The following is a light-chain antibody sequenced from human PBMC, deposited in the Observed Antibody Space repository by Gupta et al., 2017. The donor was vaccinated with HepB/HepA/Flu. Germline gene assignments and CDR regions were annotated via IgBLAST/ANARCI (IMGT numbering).Light chain of an antibody. CDR2: RNN. CDR1: SSNIGSNY. CDR3: ATWDDSLSGYV. J-gene: IGLJ1*01. V-gene: IGLV1-47*01. Sequence: QSVLTQPPSASGTPRQRVTISCSGSSSNIGSNYVYWYQQFPGTAPKLLIYRNNQRPSGVPDRFSGSKSGTSASLAISGLRSDDEADYYCATWDDSLSGYVFGNGTNVTVL.